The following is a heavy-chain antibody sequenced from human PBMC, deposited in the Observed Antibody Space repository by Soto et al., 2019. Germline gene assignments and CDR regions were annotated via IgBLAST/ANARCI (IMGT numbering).Heavy chain of an antibody. D-gene: IGHD3-22*01. Sequence: GGSLRLSCAASGFTFSSYAMSWVRQAPGKGLEWVSAISGSGGSTYYADSVKGRFTISRDNSKNTLYLQMNSLRAEDTAVSYCAKDPTNYYDSSGYSLVWGQGTLVTVSS. CDR1: GFTFSSYA. CDR3: AKDPTNYYDSSGYSLV. CDR2: ISGSGGST. V-gene: IGHV3-23*01. J-gene: IGHJ4*02.